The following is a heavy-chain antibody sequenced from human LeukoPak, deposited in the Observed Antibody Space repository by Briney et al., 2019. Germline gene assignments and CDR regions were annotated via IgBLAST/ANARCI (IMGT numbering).Heavy chain of an antibody. CDR3: AKVYRAIDLWPTALISFDY. J-gene: IGHJ4*02. CDR1: GFTFSNAW. CDR2: ISGSGGST. V-gene: IGHV3-23*01. D-gene: IGHD5-18*01. Sequence: PGGSLRLSCAASGFTFSNAWMSWVRQAPGKGLEWVSTISGSGGSTYYADSVKGRFTISRDNSKNTLFLQMNSLRAEDTAIYYCAKVYRAIDLWPTALISFDYWGQGTLVTVSS.